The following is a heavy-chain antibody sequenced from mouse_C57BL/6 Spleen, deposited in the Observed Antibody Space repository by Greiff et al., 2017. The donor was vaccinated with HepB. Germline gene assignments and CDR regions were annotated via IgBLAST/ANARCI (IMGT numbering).Heavy chain of an antibody. CDR2: INPRNGGT. CDR1: GYTFTSYW. Sequence: QVQLKQPGTELVKPGASVKLSCKASGYTFTSYWMHWVKQRPGQGLEWIGNINPRNGGTNYNEKFKSKATLTVDKSSSTAYMQLSSLTSEDSAVYYCAREGVYGKHPYYAMDYWGQGTSVTVSS. CDR3: AREGVYGKHPYYAMDY. V-gene: IGHV1-53*01. D-gene: IGHD2-1*01. J-gene: IGHJ4*01.